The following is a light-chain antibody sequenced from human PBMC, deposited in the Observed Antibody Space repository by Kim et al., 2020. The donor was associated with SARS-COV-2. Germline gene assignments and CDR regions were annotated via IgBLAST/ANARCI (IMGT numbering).Light chain of an antibody. CDR3: CSYAGSYTEV. V-gene: IGLV2-11*01. Sequence: GQSVTIACTGTSNDVGGYTYVSWYQQHPGKAPKLMIYDVSKRPSGVPDRFSGSKSGNTASLTISGLQGEDEADYYCCSYAGSYTEVFGGGTQLTVL. CDR2: DVS. J-gene: IGLJ2*01. CDR1: SNDVGGYTY.